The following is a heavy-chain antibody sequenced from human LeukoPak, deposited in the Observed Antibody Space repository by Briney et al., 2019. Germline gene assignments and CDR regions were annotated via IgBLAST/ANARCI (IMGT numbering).Heavy chain of an antibody. J-gene: IGHJ6*03. CDR1: GDSITSHY. V-gene: IGHV4-4*07. CDR3: ARSYYYYMDV. CDR2: IYTSGST. Sequence: SDTLSLTCNVSGDSITSHYWNWIRQPPGKGLEWIGRIYTSGSTNYNPSLKSRVTMSVDTSKNQFSLKLSSVTAADTAVYYCARSYYYYMDVWGKGTTVTVSS.